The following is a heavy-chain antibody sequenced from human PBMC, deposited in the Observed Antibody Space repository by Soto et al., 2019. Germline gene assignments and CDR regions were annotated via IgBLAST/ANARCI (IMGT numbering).Heavy chain of an antibody. CDR3: ARDLITSIAVAGTIWFDP. CDR2: IWYDGSNK. Sequence: QVQLVESGGGVVQPGRSLRLSCAASGFTFSSYGMHWVRQAPGKGLEWVAVIWYDGSNKYYADSVKGRFTISRDNSKNTXXLQMNSLRAEDTAVYYCARDLITSIAVAGTIWFDPWGQGTLVTVSS. CDR1: GFTFSSYG. D-gene: IGHD6-19*01. J-gene: IGHJ5*02. V-gene: IGHV3-33*01.